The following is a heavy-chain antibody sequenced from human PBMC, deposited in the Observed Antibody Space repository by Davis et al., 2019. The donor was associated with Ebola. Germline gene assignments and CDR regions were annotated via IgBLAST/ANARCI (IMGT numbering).Heavy chain of an antibody. CDR2: IYSGGST. Sequence: GESLKISCAASGFTVSSNYMSWVRQAPGKGLEWVSVIYSGGSTYYADSVKGRFTISRDNSKNTLYLQMNSLRAEDTAVYYCAKDLADDYDFWSGYFDYWGQGTLVTVSS. CDR3: AKDLADDYDFWSGYFDY. J-gene: IGHJ4*02. V-gene: IGHV3-66*01. D-gene: IGHD3-3*01. CDR1: GFTVSSNY.